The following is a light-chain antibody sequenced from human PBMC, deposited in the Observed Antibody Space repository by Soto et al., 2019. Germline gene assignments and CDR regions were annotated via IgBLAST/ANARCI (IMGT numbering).Light chain of an antibody. Sequence: DIQMTQSPSTLSTSIGDRVTITCRASQSISDSLAWYQQKPGKAPKLLIYAASTLQSGVPSRFSGSGSGTEFTLTISSLQPDDFATYYCQQYNSYSFGQGTKVDIK. J-gene: IGKJ1*01. CDR3: QQYNSYS. CDR2: AAS. CDR1: QSISDS. V-gene: IGKV1-5*01.